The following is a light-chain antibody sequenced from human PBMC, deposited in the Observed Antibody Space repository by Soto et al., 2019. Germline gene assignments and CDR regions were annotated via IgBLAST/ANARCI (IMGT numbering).Light chain of an antibody. Sequence: EIVLTQSPGTLSLSPGERATLSCRASQSVTSNHLAWYQQKPGQAPRPLIFGASIRATGIPDRCSGSGSETDFTLTINRLEPEDFAVYYCQQYGRPPITFGQGTRLEIK. J-gene: IGKJ5*01. CDR1: QSVTSNH. V-gene: IGKV3-20*01. CDR3: QQYGRPPIT. CDR2: GAS.